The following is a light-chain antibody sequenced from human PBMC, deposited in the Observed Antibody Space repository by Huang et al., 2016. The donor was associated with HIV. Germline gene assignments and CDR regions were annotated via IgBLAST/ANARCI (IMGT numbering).Light chain of an antibody. CDR3: QQYTTYFPT. J-gene: IGKJ2*01. CDR1: LSISSW. CDR2: KAS. V-gene: IGKV1-5*03. Sequence: DIQMTQSPSTLSASVGDRVTITCRASLSISSWLAWYHQKPGKAPKLLIDKASSLESGVPSRFNGSVSGTEFTLTISSLQPDDFATYYCQQYTTYFPTFGQGTKLEIK.